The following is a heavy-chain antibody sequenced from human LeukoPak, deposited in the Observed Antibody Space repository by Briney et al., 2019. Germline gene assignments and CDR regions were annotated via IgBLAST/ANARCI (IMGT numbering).Heavy chain of an antibody. CDR1: GFTFSSYS. CDR3: ARAGPPDGSSWYAQNWFDP. V-gene: IGHV3-21*01. J-gene: IGHJ5*02. CDR2: ISSSSSYI. D-gene: IGHD6-13*01. Sequence: SGGSLRLSCAASGFTFSSYSMNWVRQAPGKGLEWVSSISSSSSYIYYADSVKGRFTISRDNAKNSLYLQMNSLRAEDTAVYYCARAGPPDGSSWYAQNWFDPWGQGTLVTVSS.